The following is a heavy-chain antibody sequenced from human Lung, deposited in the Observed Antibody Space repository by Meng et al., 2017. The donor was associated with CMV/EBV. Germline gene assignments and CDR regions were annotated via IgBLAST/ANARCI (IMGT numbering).Heavy chain of an antibody. CDR3: ARASYGSGSPLGESWFDP. Sequence: GPDPVSGKALPAPPPTWLGLVASLRKGGLFRGWIRQHPGKGLEWIGYIHSSGSTYYNPSLRSRLTISVDTSKNQFSLKLSSVTAADTAVYYCARASYGSGSPLGESWFDPWGQGTLVTVSS. V-gene: IGHV4-31*02. D-gene: IGHD3-10*01. CDR1: VASLRKGGLF. CDR2: IHSSGST. J-gene: IGHJ5*02.